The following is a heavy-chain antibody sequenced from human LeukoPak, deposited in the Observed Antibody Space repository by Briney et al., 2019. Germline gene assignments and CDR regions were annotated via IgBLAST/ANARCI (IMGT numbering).Heavy chain of an antibody. CDR2: IYYRGST. D-gene: IGHD3-16*02. CDR3: ARVYDYVWGSYRYAFDI. J-gene: IGHJ3*02. CDR1: GGSISSYY. V-gene: IGHV4-59*01. Sequence: SETLSLTCTASGGSISSYYWSWIRQPPGKGLEWIGYIYYRGSTNYNPSLKSRVTISVDTSKNQFSLKLSSVTAADTAVYYCARVYDYVWGSYRYAFDIWGQGTMVTVSS.